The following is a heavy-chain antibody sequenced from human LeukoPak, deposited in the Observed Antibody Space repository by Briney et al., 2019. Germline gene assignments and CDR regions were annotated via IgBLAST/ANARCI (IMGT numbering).Heavy chain of an antibody. V-gene: IGHV4-39*01. Sequence: PSETLSLTCTVSGGSISSSTYYWGWIRQPPGKGLEWIGSIYYSGSTYHNPSLKSRVTISMDTSKNQFSLKLSSVTAADTAVYYCARRRGGYDPDYWGQGTLVTVSS. CDR1: GGSISSSTYY. D-gene: IGHD5-12*01. CDR2: IYYSGST. J-gene: IGHJ4*02. CDR3: ARRRGGYDPDY.